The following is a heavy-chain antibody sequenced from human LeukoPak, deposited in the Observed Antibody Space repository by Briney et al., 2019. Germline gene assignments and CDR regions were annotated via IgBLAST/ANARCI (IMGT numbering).Heavy chain of an antibody. CDR2: IYSGGST. J-gene: IGHJ4*02. CDR1: GFTVSSTY. Sequence: GGSLRLSCAASGFTVSSTYMSWVRQSPGKGLEWVSVIYSGGSTYYADSVKGRFTISRDNSKNTLYLQMNSLRAEDTAVYYCARDLLEWYFDYWGQGTLVTVSS. D-gene: IGHD3-3*01. CDR3: ARDLLEWYFDY. V-gene: IGHV3-66*01.